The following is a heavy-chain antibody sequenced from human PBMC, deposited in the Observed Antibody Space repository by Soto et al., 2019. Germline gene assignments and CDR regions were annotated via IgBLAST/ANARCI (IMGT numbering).Heavy chain of an antibody. Sequence: QVQLQESGPGLVKPSQTLSLTCTVSGGSISSGGYYWSWIRQHPGKGLEWIGYIYYSGSTYYNPSLKSRVTISVDTSKNQFSLKLSSVTAADTAVYYCAREEVAAAEDAFDIWGQGTMVTVSS. J-gene: IGHJ3*02. CDR3: AREEVAAAEDAFDI. CDR2: IYYSGST. V-gene: IGHV4-31*03. CDR1: GGSISSGGYY. D-gene: IGHD6-13*01.